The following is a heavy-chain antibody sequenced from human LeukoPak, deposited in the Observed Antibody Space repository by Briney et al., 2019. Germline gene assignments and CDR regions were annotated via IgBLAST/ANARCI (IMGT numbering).Heavy chain of an antibody. Sequence: PSQTLSLTCTVSGGSISSGGYFWSWIRQHPGKGLEWIGYIYYSGSAYYNPSLKSRVTMSLDTSKNQFSLKLNSVTAADTAVYYCARDRDGEIFDPWGQGTLVIVSS. CDR3: ARDRDGEIFDP. J-gene: IGHJ5*02. CDR1: GGSISSGGYF. D-gene: IGHD7-27*01. V-gene: IGHV4-31*03. CDR2: IYYSGSA.